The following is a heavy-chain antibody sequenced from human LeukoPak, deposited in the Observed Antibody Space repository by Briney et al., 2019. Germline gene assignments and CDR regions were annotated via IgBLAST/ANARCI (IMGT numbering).Heavy chain of an antibody. D-gene: IGHD3-16*01. Sequence: PSETLSLTCTLSGGSISSSYWTWIRQPPGTGLEWIGYIYYSGSTRYKPSLKSRATISIDTSKKQFSLKLTAVTAADTAVYYCARGGDKWDYWGQGTLVSVSS. CDR2: IYYSGST. J-gene: IGHJ4*02. CDR1: GGSISSSY. V-gene: IGHV4-59*01. CDR3: ARGGDKWDY.